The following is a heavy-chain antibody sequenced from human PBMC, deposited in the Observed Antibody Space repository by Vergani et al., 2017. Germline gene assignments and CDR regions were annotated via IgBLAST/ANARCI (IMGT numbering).Heavy chain of an antibody. CDR2: ISSSSSYI. D-gene: IGHD3-10*01. V-gene: IGHV3-21*01. CDR3: ARGRGDNWYFDL. CDR1: GFTFSSYS. J-gene: IGHJ2*01. Sequence: EVQLVESGGGLVKPGGSLRLSCAASGFTFSSYSMNWVRQAPGKGLEWVSSISSSSSYIYYADSVKGRFTISRDNAKNSLYLQMNSRRAEDTAVYYCARGRGDNWYFDLWGRSTLVTVSS.